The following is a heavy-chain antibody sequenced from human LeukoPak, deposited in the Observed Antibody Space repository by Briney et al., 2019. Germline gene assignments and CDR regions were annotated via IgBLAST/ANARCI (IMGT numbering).Heavy chain of an antibody. D-gene: IGHD4-17*01. J-gene: IGHJ3*02. CDR1: GYTFTSYD. Sequence: SVKVSCKASGYTFTSYDINWVRQAPGQGLEWMGRIIPLFGTADYAQRYQGRVTISADNSLNTAYLELSSLTSEDTAVYYCASPYDYGDHYLDALHIWGQGTIVTVSS. CDR2: IIPLFGTA. V-gene: IGHV1-69*06. CDR3: ASPYDYGDHYLDALHI.